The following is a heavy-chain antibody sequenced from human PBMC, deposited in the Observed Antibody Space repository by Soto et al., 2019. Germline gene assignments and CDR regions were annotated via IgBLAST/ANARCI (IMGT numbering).Heavy chain of an antibody. V-gene: IGHV3-21*01. CDR3: ATQGYCSTSCHGYYYMDV. Sequence: PGGSLRLSCAASGFTFSSYSMNWVRQAPGKGLEWVSSISSSSSYIYYADSVKGRFTISRDNAKNSLYLQMNSLRAEDTAVYYCATQGYCSTSCHGYYYMDVWGKGTTVTVSS. CDR2: ISSSSSYI. CDR1: GFTFSSYS. J-gene: IGHJ6*03. D-gene: IGHD2-2*01.